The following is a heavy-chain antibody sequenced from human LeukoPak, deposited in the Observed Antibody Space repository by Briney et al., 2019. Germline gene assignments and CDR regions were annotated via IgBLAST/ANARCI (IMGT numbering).Heavy chain of an antibody. CDR2: IIPIFGTA. D-gene: IGHD5-12*01. J-gene: IGHJ4*02. CDR1: GGTFSSYA. V-gene: IGHV1-69*06. CDR3: ARTEGGYDWGGFDY. Sequence: GASVKVSCKAPGGTFSSYAISWVRQAPGQGLEWMGGIIPIFGTANYAQKFQGRVTITADKSTSTAYMELSSLRSEDTAVYYCARTEGGYDWGGFDYWGQGTLVTVSS.